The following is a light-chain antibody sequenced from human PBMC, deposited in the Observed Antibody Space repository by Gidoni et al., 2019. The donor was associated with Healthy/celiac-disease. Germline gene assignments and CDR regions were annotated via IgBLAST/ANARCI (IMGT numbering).Light chain of an antibody. V-gene: IGKV3-20*01. CDR3: QQYGSSPRT. CDR2: GAS. CDR1: QSVSSSY. Sequence: EIVLTQSPGTLSLSPGERATLSCRASQSVSSSYLAWYQQKPGQAPRLLIDGASSRATGLPDRFSGSGSGTDVTLTSSRLEPEDFAVYYCQQYGSSPRTFGQGTKVEIK. J-gene: IGKJ1*01.